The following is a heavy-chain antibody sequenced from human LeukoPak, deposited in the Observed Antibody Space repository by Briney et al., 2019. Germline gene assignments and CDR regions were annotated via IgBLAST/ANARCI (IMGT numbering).Heavy chain of an antibody. CDR3: ARGGRDYHDSSGFY. CDR2: INPSGGST. CDR1: GYTFTGYY. Sequence: ASVKVSCKASGYTFTGYYMHWVRQAPGQGLEWMGVINPSGGSTSYAQKFQGRVRMTRDTSTRTVYMELYSLRSEDTAVYYCARGGRDYHDSSGFYWGQGTLVTVSS. J-gene: IGHJ4*02. V-gene: IGHV1-46*01. D-gene: IGHD3-22*01.